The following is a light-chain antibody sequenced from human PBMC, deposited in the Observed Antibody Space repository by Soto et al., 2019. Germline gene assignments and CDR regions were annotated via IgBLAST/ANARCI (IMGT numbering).Light chain of an antibody. CDR2: GAS. CDR1: QSISSSF. Sequence: ETVLTPSPGILSLSPGERASLSCGASQSISSSFLAWYQQKPGQAPRLLIYGASSRATGIPDRFSGTGSETDFTLTISRLEPEDFAVYYCQQYDNSPITFGQGTRLEI. V-gene: IGKV3-20*01. J-gene: IGKJ5*01. CDR3: QQYDNSPIT.